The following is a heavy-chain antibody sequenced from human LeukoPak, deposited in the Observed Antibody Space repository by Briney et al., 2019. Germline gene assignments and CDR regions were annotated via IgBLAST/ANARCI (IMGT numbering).Heavy chain of an antibody. J-gene: IGHJ6*02. CDR1: AGSITSYY. Sequence: SETLSLTCPVSAGSITSYYWSWIRQPPGKGLEWIGSIYSSGRTNYNPSLKSRVTISVDTSKNQFSLKLSSVTAADTAVYYCARGNGGGYYYGMDVWGQGTTVTVSS. D-gene: IGHD2-15*01. V-gene: IGHV4-59*01. CDR3: ARGNGGGYYYGMDV. CDR2: IYSSGRT.